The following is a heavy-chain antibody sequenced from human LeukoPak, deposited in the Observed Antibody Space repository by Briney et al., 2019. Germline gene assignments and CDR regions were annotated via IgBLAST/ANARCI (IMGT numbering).Heavy chain of an antibody. CDR1: GGSFSGYY. D-gene: IGHD6-13*01. CDR2: INHSGST. V-gene: IGHV4-34*01. CDR3: ARTGYSNSWSLDP. Sequence: SETLSLTCAVYGGSFSGYYWSWIRQPPGKGLEWIGEINHSGSTNYNPSLKSRVTISVDTSKNQFSLKLSSVTAADTAVYYCARTGYSNSWSLDPWGQETLVTVSS. J-gene: IGHJ5*02.